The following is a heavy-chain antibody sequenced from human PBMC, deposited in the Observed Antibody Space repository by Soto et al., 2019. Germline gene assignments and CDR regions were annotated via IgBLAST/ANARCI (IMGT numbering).Heavy chain of an antibody. V-gene: IGHV3-64*01. D-gene: IGHD2-2*01. CDR2: ISSNGGST. CDR3: ARDLFLSAPETKKVVPAAMPGY. J-gene: IGHJ4*02. CDR1: GFTFSSYA. Sequence: GGSLRLSCAASGFTFSSYAMHWVRQAPGKGLEYVSAISSNGGSTYYANSVKGRFTISRDNSKNTLYLQMGSLRAEDMAVYYCARDLFLSAPETKKVVPAAMPGYWGQGTLVTVSS.